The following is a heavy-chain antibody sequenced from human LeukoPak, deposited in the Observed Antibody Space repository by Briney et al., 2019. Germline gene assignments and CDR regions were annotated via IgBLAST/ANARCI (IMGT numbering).Heavy chain of an antibody. V-gene: IGHV4-34*01. J-gene: IGHJ6*02. Sequence: SETLSLTCAVYGGSFSGYYWSWIRQPPGKGLEWIGEINHSGSTNYNPSLKSRVTISVDTSKNQFSLKLSSVTAADTAVYYCARGQRMSTVTTIYYYYGMDVWGQGTTVTVSS. CDR2: INHSGST. CDR1: GGSFSGYY. CDR3: ARGQRMSTVTTIYYYYGMDV. D-gene: IGHD4-17*01.